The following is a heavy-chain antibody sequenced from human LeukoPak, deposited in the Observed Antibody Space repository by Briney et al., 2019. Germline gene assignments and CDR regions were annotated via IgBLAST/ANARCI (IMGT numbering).Heavy chain of an antibody. V-gene: IGHV3-21*01. D-gene: IGHD4-11*01. CDR1: GFTFSNYG. J-gene: IGHJ4*02. CDR3: ARGPTTGAPVH. CDR2: ISSSSSYI. Sequence: GGSLRLSCAAAGFTFSNYGMHWVRQAPGKGLEWVSSISSSSSYIYYAGSVKGRFTISRDNAKNSLYLQMNSLRAEDTAVYYCARGPTTGAPVHWGQGTLVTVSS.